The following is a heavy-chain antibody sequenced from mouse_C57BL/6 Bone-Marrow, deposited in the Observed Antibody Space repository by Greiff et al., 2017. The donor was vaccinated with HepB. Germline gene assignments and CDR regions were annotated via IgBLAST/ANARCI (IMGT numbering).Heavy chain of an antibody. V-gene: IGHV1-82*01. CDR1: GYAFSSSW. Sequence: QVQLQQSGPELVKPGASVKISCKASGYAFSSSWMNWVKQRPGKGLEWIGRIYPGDGDTNYNGKFKGKATLTADKSSSTAYMQLSSLTSEDSAVYFCARWNSNYAMDYWGQGTSVTVSS. CDR3: ARWNSNYAMDY. CDR2: IYPGDGDT. D-gene: IGHD2-5*01. J-gene: IGHJ4*01.